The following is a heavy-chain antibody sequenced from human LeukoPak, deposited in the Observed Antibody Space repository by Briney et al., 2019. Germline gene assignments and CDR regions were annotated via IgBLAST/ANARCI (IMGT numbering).Heavy chain of an antibody. V-gene: IGHV3-30*18. J-gene: IGHJ4*02. Sequence: PGGSLRLSCAASRFTFSSYGMHWVRQAPGKGLEWVAVISYDGSNKYYADSVKGRFTISRANFKNTLYLQMNSLRAEDTAVYYCAKIPYYFDPSGYYDWGQGTLVTVSS. CDR3: AKIPYYFDPSGYYD. CDR2: ISYDGSNK. CDR1: RFTFSSYG. D-gene: IGHD3-22*01.